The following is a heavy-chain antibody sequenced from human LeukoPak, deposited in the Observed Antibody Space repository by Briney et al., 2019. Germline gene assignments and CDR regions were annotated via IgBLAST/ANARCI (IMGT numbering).Heavy chain of an antibody. J-gene: IGHJ4*02. CDR3: ARGGWGTAIDY. CDR1: GFTFSSYW. V-gene: IGHV3-74*01. CDR2: ISGDGSST. D-gene: IGHD1-7*01. Sequence: GGSLRLSCAASGFTFSSYWMHWVRQAPGKGLVWVSYISGDGSSTTYADSVKGRFTISRDNAKNTLDLLMNSLRAEDTAVYYCARGGWGTAIDYWAQGTLVTVSS.